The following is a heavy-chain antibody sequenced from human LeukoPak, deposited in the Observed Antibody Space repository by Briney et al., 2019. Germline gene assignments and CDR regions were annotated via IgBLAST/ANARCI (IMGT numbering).Heavy chain of an antibody. Sequence: SVKVSCKASGYTFTSYGISWVRQAPGQGLEWMGGIIPIFGTANYAQKFQGRVTITADESTSTAYMELSSLRSEDTAVYYCARDRPSRYCSSTSCAYYYYYYGMDVWGQGTTVTVSS. CDR1: GYTFTSYG. D-gene: IGHD2-2*01. J-gene: IGHJ6*02. CDR3: ARDRPSRYCSSTSCAYYYYYYGMDV. CDR2: IIPIFGTA. V-gene: IGHV1-69*13.